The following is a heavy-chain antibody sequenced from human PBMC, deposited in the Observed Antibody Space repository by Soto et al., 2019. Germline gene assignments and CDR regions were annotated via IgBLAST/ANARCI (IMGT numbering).Heavy chain of an antibody. CDR1: GFTFSSYG. CDR3: ARGGDFWSGDYYYYGMDV. Sequence: GGSLRLSCAASGFTFSSYGMHWVRQAPGKGLEWVAVIWYDGSSKYYADSVKGRFTISRDNSKNTLCLQMNSLRAEDTAVYYCARGGDFWSGDYYYYGMDVWGQGTTVTVSS. CDR2: IWYDGSSK. J-gene: IGHJ6*02. V-gene: IGHV3-33*01. D-gene: IGHD3-3*01.